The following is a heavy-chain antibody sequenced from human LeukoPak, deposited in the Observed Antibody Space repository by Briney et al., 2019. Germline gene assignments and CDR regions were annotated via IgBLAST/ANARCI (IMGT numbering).Heavy chain of an antibody. CDR3: ARGQWELLGTGPYYYYYYMDV. J-gene: IGHJ6*03. V-gene: IGHV3-23*01. CDR1: GITLSNYG. Sequence: GGSLRLSCAVSGITLSNYGMSWVRQAPGKGLEWVAGISDSGGRTNYADSVKGRFTISRDNPKNTLYLQMNSLRAEDTAVYYCARGQWELLGTGPYYYYYYMDVWGKGTTVTVSS. D-gene: IGHD1-26*01. CDR2: ISDSGGRT.